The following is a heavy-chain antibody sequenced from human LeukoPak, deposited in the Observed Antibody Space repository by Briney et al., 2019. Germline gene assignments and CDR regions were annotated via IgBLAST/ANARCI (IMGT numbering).Heavy chain of an antibody. CDR2: MNPNSGDT. Sequence: ASVKVSCKASGYTFTCHHMNWVRQAPGQGREWMGWMNPNSGDTHYAQKFQGRVTMTKDTSLSTAYMELSRLRSDDTAVYYCARGIAVADYFDYWGQGTLVTVSS. CDR1: GYTFTCHH. V-gene: IGHV1-2*02. J-gene: IGHJ4*02. D-gene: IGHD6-19*01. CDR3: ARGIAVADYFDY.